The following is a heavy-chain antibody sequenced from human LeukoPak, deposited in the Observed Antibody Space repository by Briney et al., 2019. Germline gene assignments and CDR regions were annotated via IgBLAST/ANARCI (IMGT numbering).Heavy chain of an antibody. J-gene: IGHJ4*02. CDR1: GFTFSDYY. V-gene: IGHV3-11*06. Sequence: GGSLRLSCAASGFTFSDYYMSWIRQAPGKGLEWVSYISSSSSYTNYADSVKGRFTISRDNAKNSLYLQMNSLRAEDTAVYYCAREPGTAMVIGPGFDYWGQGTLVTVSS. CDR3: AREPGTAMVIGPGFDY. CDR2: ISSSSSYT. D-gene: IGHD5-18*01.